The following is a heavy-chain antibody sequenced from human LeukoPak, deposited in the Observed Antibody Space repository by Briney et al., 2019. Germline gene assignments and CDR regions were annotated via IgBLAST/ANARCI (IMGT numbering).Heavy chain of an antibody. Sequence: SETLSPTCTVSGGSISSGGYYWSWIRQPPGKGLEWIGYIYHSGSTYYNPSLKSRVTISVDRSKNQFSLKLSSVTAADTAVYYCARDLKRFATTSGLDPWGQGTLVTVSS. CDR1: GGSISSGGYY. D-gene: IGHD3-16*01. V-gene: IGHV4-30-2*01. CDR2: IYHSGST. J-gene: IGHJ5*02. CDR3: ARDLKRFATTSGLDP.